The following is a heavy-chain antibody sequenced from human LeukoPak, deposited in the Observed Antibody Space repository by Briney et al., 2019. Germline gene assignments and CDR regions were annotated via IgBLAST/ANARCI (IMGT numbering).Heavy chain of an antibody. D-gene: IGHD3-3*01. V-gene: IGHV1-18*01. CDR3: ARDPTASIFGVVIHLYYYGMDV. CDR2: ISAYNGNT. J-gene: IGHJ6*02. Sequence: ASVKVSCKASGYTFTSYGISWVRQAPGQGLEWVGWISAYNGNTNYAQKLQGRVTMTTDTSTSTAYMELRSLRSDDTAVYYCARDPTASIFGVVIHLYYYGMDVWGQGTTVTVSS. CDR1: GYTFTSYG.